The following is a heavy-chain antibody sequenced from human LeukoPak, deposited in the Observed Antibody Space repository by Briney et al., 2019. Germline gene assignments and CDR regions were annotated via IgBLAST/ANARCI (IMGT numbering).Heavy chain of an antibody. V-gene: IGHV1-18*01. J-gene: IGHJ4*02. CDR1: GYTFSSYG. CDR3: ERDVHPYYYDSSGYYYGFDY. Sequence: ASVKVSCKASGYTFSSYGISWVRQAPGQGLEWMGWISAYNGNTNYAQKLQGRVTMTTDTSTSTAYMELRSLRSDDTAVYYCERDVHPYYYDSSGYYYGFDYWGQGTLVTVSS. D-gene: IGHD3-22*01. CDR2: ISAYNGNT.